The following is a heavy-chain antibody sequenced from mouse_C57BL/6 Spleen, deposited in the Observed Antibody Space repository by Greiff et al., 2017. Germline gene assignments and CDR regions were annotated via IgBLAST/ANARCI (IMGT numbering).Heavy chain of an antibody. Sequence: QVQLQPSGPELVKPGASVKISCKASGYAFSSSWMNWVKQRPGQGLEWIGRIYPGDGDTNSNGKFKGKATLTADTSSRTAYMQLSSLTSEDSAVYFCARSWSDYYAMDYWGQGTSVTVSS. V-gene: IGHV1-82*01. J-gene: IGHJ4*01. CDR2: IYPGDGDT. D-gene: IGHD1-1*02. CDR3: ARSWSDYYAMDY. CDR1: GYAFSSSW.